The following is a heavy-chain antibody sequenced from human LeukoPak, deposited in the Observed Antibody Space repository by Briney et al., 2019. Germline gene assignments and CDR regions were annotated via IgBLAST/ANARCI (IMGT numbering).Heavy chain of an antibody. J-gene: IGHJ5*02. CDR2: IYHSGST. CDR1: GGSISSGGYY. CDR3: ARDLLLGYCSSTSCPHWFDP. Sequence: PSETLSLTCTVSGGSISSGGYYWSWIRQPPGKGLEWIGYIYHSGSTYYNPSLKSRATISVDRSKNQFSLKLSSVTAADTAVYYCARDLLLGYCSSTSCPHWFDPWGQGTLVTVSS. V-gene: IGHV4-30-2*01. D-gene: IGHD2-2*01.